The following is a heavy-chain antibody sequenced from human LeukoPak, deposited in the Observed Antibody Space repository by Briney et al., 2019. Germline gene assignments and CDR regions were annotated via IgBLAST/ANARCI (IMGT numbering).Heavy chain of an antibody. CDR3: ARGGSTSSWFWND. D-gene: IGHD6-13*01. CDR2: IKPDGSEK. J-gene: IGHJ4*02. V-gene: IGHV3-7*01. CDR1: GFTFSTKW. Sequence: GGSLRLSCAASGFTFSTKWMTWDRQAPGKGLEWVANIKPDGSEKFYVDSVKGRFTISRDNARNSLYLQMNSLRAEDMAVYYCARGGSTSSWFWNDWGQGTLVAVSS.